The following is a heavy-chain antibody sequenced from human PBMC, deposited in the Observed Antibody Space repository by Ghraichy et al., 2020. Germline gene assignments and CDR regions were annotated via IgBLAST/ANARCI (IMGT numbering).Heavy chain of an antibody. CDR1: GFTFSSYE. D-gene: IGHD6-13*01. V-gene: IGHV3-48*03. J-gene: IGHJ4*02. CDR3: ARVNIAAAGTPDDY. Sequence: GGSLRLSCAASGFTFSSYEMNWVRQAPGKGLEWVSYISSSGSTIYYADSVKGRFTISRDNAKNSLYLQMNSLRAEDTAVYYCARVNIAAAGTPDDYWGQGTLVTVSS. CDR2: ISSSGSTI.